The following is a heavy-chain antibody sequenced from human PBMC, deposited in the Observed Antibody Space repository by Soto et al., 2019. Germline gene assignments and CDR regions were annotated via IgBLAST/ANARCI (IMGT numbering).Heavy chain of an antibody. V-gene: IGHV1-18*01. CDR3: ARDRGVAPPVAGNAHYYYYMDV. CDR1: GYSFTNYG. Sequence: QDQLVQSGAEMKKPGASVTVSCKASGYSFTNYGITWVRQAPGQGLEWLGWISAFNGNTHYAQKVQGRVNMTTDASTSTAYMELRSLRSDDTAVYYCARDRGVAPPVAGNAHYYYYMDVWGKGTTVTGSS. CDR2: ISAFNGNT. J-gene: IGHJ6*03. D-gene: IGHD6-19*01.